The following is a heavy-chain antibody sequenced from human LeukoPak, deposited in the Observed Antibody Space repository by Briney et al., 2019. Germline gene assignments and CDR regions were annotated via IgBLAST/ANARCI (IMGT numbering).Heavy chain of an antibody. CDR1: GFTFDDYA. V-gene: IGHV3-9*01. CDR3: AKDVEYSSSPNFDY. D-gene: IGHD6-6*01. J-gene: IGHJ4*02. CDR2: ISWNSGSI. Sequence: GKSLRLSCAASGFTFDDYAMHWVRQAPGKGLEWVSGISWNSGSIGYADSMKGRFTISRDNAKNSLYLQMNSLRAEDTALYYCAKDVEYSSSPNFDYWGQGTLVTVSS.